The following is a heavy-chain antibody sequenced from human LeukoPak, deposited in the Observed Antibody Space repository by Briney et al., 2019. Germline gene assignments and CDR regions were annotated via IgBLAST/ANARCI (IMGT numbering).Heavy chain of an antibody. J-gene: IGHJ4*02. V-gene: IGHV4-59*06. Sequence: SETLSLTCTVSGGSISSYYWSWIRQPPGKGLEWIGYIYYSGSTYYNPSLKSRVTISVDTSKNQFSLKLSSVTAADTAVYYCARSAYKMATIDYWGQGTLVTVSS. CDR2: IYYSGST. D-gene: IGHD5-24*01. CDR1: GGSISSYY. CDR3: ARSAYKMATIDY.